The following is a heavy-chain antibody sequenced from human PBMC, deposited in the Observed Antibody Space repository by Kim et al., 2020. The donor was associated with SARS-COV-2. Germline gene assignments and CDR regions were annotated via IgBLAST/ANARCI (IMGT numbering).Heavy chain of an antibody. CDR2: ISYDGSNK. V-gene: IGHV3-30*18. J-gene: IGHJ6*02. D-gene: IGHD3-3*01. CDR3: AKEVYDFWSGDWYGMDV. Sequence: GGSLRLSCAASGFTFSSYGMHWVRQAPGKGLEWVAVISYDGSNKYYADSVKGRFTISRDNSKNTLYLQMNSLRAEDTAVYYCAKEVYDFWSGDWYGMDVWGQGTTVTVSS. CDR1: GFTFSSYG.